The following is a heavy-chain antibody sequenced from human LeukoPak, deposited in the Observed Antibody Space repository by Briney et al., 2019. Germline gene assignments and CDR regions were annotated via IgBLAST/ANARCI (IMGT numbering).Heavy chain of an antibody. CDR3: ARWGLGPSFDS. CDR2: IKQDGSEK. D-gene: IGHD1-26*01. Sequence: GGSLRLSCAASGFTFSSYWMSWVRQAPGKGLEWVANIKQDGSEKYYVDSVKGRFTISRDNAKKSLYLQLNSLRVEDTAVYYCARWGLGPSFDSWGQGTLVTVSS. CDR1: GFTFSSYW. V-gene: IGHV3-7*01. J-gene: IGHJ4*02.